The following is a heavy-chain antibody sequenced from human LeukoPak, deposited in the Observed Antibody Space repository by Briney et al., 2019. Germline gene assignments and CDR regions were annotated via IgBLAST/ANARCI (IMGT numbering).Heavy chain of an antibody. CDR2: ISGSGGST. Sequence: PGGSLRLSCAASGFTFSSYAMNWVRQAPGKGLEWASAISGSGGSTYYADSVKGRFTISRDNSKNTLYLQMNSLRAEDTAVYYCAKRYSSLVDYWGQGTLVTVSS. CDR1: GFTFSSYA. CDR3: AKRYSSLVDY. D-gene: IGHD6-13*01. V-gene: IGHV3-23*01. J-gene: IGHJ4*02.